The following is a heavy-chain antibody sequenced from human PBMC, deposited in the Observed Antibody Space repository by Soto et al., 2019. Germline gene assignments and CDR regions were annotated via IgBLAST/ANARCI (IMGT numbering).Heavy chain of an antibody. V-gene: IGHV3-21*01. D-gene: IGHD3-3*01. Sequence: RRLSCAASGFTFSSYSMNWVRQAPGKGLEWVSSISSSSSYIYYADSVKGRFTISRDNAKNSLYLQMNSLRAEDTAVYYCARVTYACGRGSPALTGMDVWGQGTMVAVFS. CDR1: GFTFSSYS. CDR3: ARVTYACGRGSPALTGMDV. J-gene: IGHJ6*02. CDR2: ISSSSSYI.